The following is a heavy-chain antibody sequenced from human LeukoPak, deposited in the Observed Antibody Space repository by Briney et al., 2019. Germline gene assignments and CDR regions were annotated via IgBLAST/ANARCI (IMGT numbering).Heavy chain of an antibody. CDR1: GGSISSGGYY. CDR2: IYYSGST. V-gene: IGHV4-31*03. Sequence: SETLSLTCTASGGSISSGGYYWSWIRRHPGKGLEWIGYIYYSGSTYYNPSLKSRVTISVDTSKNQFSLKLSSVTAADTAVYYCARSYCSSTSCSPYYYYYMDVWGKGTTVTVSS. CDR3: ARSYCSSTSCSPYYYYYMDV. J-gene: IGHJ6*03. D-gene: IGHD2-2*01.